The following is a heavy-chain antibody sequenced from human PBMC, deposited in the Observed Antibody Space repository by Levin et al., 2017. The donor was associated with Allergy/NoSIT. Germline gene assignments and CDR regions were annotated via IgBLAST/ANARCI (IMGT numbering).Heavy chain of an antibody. J-gene: IGHJ3*02. Sequence: SCAASRFIFSSYAMHWVRQAPGKGLEWVAVISYDGYNKDYADSVKGRFTISRDNSKNTLYLQMNSLRVEDTAVYYCAREITNWDYGGGNPFDIWGQGTMVTVSS. CDR1: RFIFSSYA. CDR3: AREITNWDYGGGNPFDI. D-gene: IGHD1-7*01. V-gene: IGHV3-30*04. CDR2: ISYDGYNK.